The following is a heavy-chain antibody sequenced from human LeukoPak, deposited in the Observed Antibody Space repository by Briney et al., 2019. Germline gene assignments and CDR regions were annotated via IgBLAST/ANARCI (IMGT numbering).Heavy chain of an antibody. Sequence: SETLSLTCTVSGGSISSYYGTWIRQPPGKGLEWIGYLDYSGSTNYNPSLKSRVTISVDTSKNQFSLKLSSVTAADTAVYYCVVEVVGATTGFDYWGQGTLVTVSS. CDR3: VVEVVGATTGFDY. CDR2: LDYSGST. CDR1: GGSISSYY. J-gene: IGHJ4*02. D-gene: IGHD1-26*01. V-gene: IGHV4-59*12.